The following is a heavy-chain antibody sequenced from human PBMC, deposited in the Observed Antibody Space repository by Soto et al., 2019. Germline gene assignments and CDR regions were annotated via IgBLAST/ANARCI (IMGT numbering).Heavy chain of an antibody. Sequence: HPGGSLRLSCAASGFTFSSYGMHWVRQAPGKGLEWVAVIWYDGSNKYYADSVKGRFTISRDNSKNTLYLQMNSLRAEDTAVYYCARDTYNPNIWFGGNYYYYGMDVWGQGTTVTVSS. CDR2: IWYDGSNK. CDR3: ARDTYNPNIWFGGNYYYYGMDV. V-gene: IGHV3-33*01. J-gene: IGHJ6*02. CDR1: GFTFSSYG. D-gene: IGHD3-10*01.